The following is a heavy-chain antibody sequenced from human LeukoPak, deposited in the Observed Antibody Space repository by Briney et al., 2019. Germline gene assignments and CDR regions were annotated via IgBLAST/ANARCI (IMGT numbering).Heavy chain of an antibody. CDR3: ARASSPNNWFDP. J-gene: IGHJ5*02. Sequence: ASETLSLTCAVYGGSFSGYYWSWIRQPPGKGLEWIGEINHSGSTNYNPSLKSRVTILVDTSKNQSSLKLSSVTAADTAVYYCARASSPNNWFDPWGQGTLVTVSS. CDR1: GGSFSGYY. CDR2: INHSGST. V-gene: IGHV4-34*01.